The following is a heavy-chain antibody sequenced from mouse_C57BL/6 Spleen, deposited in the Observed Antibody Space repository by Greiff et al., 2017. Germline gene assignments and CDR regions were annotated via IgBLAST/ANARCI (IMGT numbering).Heavy chain of an antibody. CDR2: ISDDGSN. CDR1: GYSITSGYY. CDR3: GRGPLFGVYYGFAY. Sequence: ESGPGLVKPSQSLSLTCPVTGYSITSGYYWNWIRRVPGNKLEWMGYISDDGSNNYNPSLKNRISITRDTSNNQFFLKLNSVTTEDTATCCCGRGPLFGVYYGFAYWGQGTLVTVSA. D-gene: IGHD2-3*01. J-gene: IGHJ3*01. V-gene: IGHV3-6*01.